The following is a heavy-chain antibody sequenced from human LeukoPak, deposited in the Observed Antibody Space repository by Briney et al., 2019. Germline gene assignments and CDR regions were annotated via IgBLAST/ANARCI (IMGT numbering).Heavy chain of an antibody. J-gene: IGHJ3*02. V-gene: IGHV1-2*02. CDR3: ARVSPLTGDAFDI. CDR1: GYTFTGYY. CDR2: INPNSGGT. Sequence: ASVKVSCKASGYTFTGYYMRWVRQAPGQGLEWMGWINPNSGGTNYAQKFQGRVTMTRDTSISTAYMELSRLRSDDTAVYYCARVSPLTGDAFDIWGQGTMVTVSS. D-gene: IGHD7-27*01.